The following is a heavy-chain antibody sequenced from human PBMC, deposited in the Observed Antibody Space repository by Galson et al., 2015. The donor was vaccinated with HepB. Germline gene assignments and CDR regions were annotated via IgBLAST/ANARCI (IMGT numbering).Heavy chain of an antibody. Sequence: SLRLSCAASGFTFSDYYMSWIRQAPGRGLEWVSYISSSSSYTNYADSVKGRFTISRDNAKNSLYLQMNSLRAEDTAVYYCARVIVVANWFDPWGQGTLVTVSS. D-gene: IGHD3-22*01. CDR1: GFTFSDYY. J-gene: IGHJ5*02. CDR3: ARVIVVANWFDP. V-gene: IGHV3-11*06. CDR2: ISSSSSYT.